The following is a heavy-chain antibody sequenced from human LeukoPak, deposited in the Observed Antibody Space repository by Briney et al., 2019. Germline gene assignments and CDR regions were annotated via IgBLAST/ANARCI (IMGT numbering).Heavy chain of an antibody. CDR2: SYHRGST. D-gene: IGHD1-1*01. CDR1: GGSISSYY. Sequence: ASETLSLTCTASGGSISSYYWGWIRQSPGKGLEWIGWSYHRGSTSYNPSLKSRVAISVDTSKNQFSLKLTSVTAADTAVYYCTRDRELGYWGPGTLVIVSS. CDR3: TRDRELGY. V-gene: IGHV4-59*01. J-gene: IGHJ4*02.